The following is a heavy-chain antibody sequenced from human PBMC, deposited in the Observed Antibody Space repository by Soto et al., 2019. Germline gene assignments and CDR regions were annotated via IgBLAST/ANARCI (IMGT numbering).Heavy chain of an antibody. CDR1: GFTFSSYA. J-gene: IGHJ4*02. V-gene: IGHV3-23*01. CDR3: ARQMSGYYGNYFDY. CDR2: ISGSGGST. D-gene: IGHD3-22*01. Sequence: PGGSLRLSCAASGFTFSSYAMSWVRQAPGKGLERVSAISGSGGSTYYADSVKGRFTISRDNSKTTLYLQLNSLRAEDTAVYYCARQMSGYYGNYFDYWGQGTLVTVSS.